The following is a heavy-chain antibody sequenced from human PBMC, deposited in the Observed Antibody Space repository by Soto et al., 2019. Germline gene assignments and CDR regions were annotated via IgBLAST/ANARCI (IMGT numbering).Heavy chain of an antibody. D-gene: IGHD4-4*01. J-gene: IGHJ3*01. V-gene: IGHV3-23*01. CDR3: VRSNCCFDM. Sequence: EVQLLESGGDLVQPGGSLRLSCAASGFTFSSYGMNWVRQAPGKGLEWVSSISGSGDRTDYADSVKGRFTISRDNSKKTLSLEMNSLRVEDTAVYYCVRSNCCFDMWGQGIRVTVSS. CDR1: GFTFSSYG. CDR2: ISGSGDRT.